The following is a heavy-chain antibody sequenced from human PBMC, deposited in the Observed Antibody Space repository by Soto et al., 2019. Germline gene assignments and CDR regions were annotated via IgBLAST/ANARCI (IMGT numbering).Heavy chain of an antibody. CDR1: GFTFVMYA. Sequence: ASVKVSCKASGFTFVMYAIHWVRQAPGQGLEWMAWINAGNGHTTYSQKFQGRVTITRDTSARTVYMELRSLRFEDTATYYCASAGWFAEGYFDFWCQGTPVTVSA. V-gene: IGHV1-3*01. CDR2: INAGNGHT. D-gene: IGHD3-10*01. CDR3: ASAGWFAEGYFDF. J-gene: IGHJ4*02.